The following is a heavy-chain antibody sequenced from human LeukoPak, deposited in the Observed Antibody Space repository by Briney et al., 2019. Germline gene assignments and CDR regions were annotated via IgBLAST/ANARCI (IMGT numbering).Heavy chain of an antibody. Sequence: GGSLRLSCAASGFTFSSYAMHWVRQAPGKGLEWVAVISYDGSNKYYADSVKGRFTISRDNSKNTLYLQMNSLRAEDTAVYYCARDFFSDYWGQGTLVTVSS. J-gene: IGHJ4*02. CDR1: GFTFSSYA. CDR2: ISYDGSNK. V-gene: IGHV3-30*04. D-gene: IGHD2/OR15-2a*01. CDR3: ARDFFSDY.